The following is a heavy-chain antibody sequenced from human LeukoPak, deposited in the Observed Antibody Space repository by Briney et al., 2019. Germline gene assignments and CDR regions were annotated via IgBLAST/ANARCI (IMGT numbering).Heavy chain of an antibody. J-gene: IGHJ6*03. CDR2: ISSSGNTI. CDR1: GFTFSDYY. Sequence: GGSLRLYCAASGFTFSDYYMSWIRQAPGKGLEWVSYISSSGNTIYYADSVRGRFTISRDNAKNSLYLQMNSLRAEDSAVYYCARALWGYNLIDYYYYYMDVWGKGTTVTVSS. D-gene: IGHD5-24*01. CDR3: ARALWGYNLIDYYYYYMDV. V-gene: IGHV3-11*04.